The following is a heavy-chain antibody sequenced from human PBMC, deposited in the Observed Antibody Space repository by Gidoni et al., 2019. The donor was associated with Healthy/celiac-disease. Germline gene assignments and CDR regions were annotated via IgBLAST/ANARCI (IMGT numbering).Heavy chain of an antibody. Sequence: QVQLQESGPGLVKPSETLSLTCAVSGYSISSGYYWGWIRQPPGKGLEWIGSIYHSGSTYYNPSLKSRVTISVDTSKNQFSLKLSSVTAADTAVYYCAMATVPHSRMDVWGQGTTVTVSS. J-gene: IGHJ6*02. CDR1: GYSISSGYY. V-gene: IGHV4-38-2*01. D-gene: IGHD4-17*01. CDR2: IYHSGST. CDR3: AMATVPHSRMDV.